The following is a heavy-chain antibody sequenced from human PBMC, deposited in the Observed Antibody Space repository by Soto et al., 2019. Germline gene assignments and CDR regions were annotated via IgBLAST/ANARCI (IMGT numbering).Heavy chain of an antibody. CDR1: GYNFHSFL. CDR2: VNTGSGNT. J-gene: IGHJ4*02. Sequence: QVQLVQSGAEVKKPGASVKVSCKSSGYNFHSFLIHLMLHATGQRFEWMGWVNTGSGNTKYSQNYQGRVTITSDSPANTVYMELSSIRSEDTAVYYCARHFAYCAANCDSPHHLLNYWGQGTLVAVSS. V-gene: IGHV1-3*04. D-gene: IGHD2-21*01. CDR3: ARHFAYCAANCDSPHHLLNY.